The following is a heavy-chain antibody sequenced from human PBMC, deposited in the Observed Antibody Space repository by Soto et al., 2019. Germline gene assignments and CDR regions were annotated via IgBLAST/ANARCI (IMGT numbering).Heavy chain of an antibody. CDR3: ARGVLSYSSSGYYTAYYYYYYGMDV. D-gene: IGHD3-22*01. Sequence: SVRVSCKASGGTFSSYAISWVRQAPGQGLEWMGGIIPIFGTANYAQEFQGRVTITADESTSTAYMELSSLRSEDTAVYYCARGVLSYSSSGYYTAYYYYYYGMDVWGQGTTVTVSS. V-gene: IGHV1-69*13. CDR1: GGTFSSYA. J-gene: IGHJ6*02. CDR2: IIPIFGTA.